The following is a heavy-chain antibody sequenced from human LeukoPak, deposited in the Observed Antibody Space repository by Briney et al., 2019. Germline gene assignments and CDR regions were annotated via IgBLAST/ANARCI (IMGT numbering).Heavy chain of an antibody. D-gene: IGHD3-3*02. CDR1: GFTFSSYW. J-gene: IGHJ4*02. CDR2: INGDGSTT. CDR3: ARGSSGGTFGY. Sequence: GGSLRLSCAASGFTFSSYWMHWVRQDPGRGLVWVSYINGDGSTTDYADSVKGRFTISRDNAKNTLYLQVNSLRAEDTAVYYCARGSSGGTFGYWGQGTLVTVPS. V-gene: IGHV3-74*01.